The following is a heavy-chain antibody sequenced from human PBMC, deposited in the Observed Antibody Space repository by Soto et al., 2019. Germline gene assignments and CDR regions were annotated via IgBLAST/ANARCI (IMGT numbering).Heavy chain of an antibody. J-gene: IGHJ3*02. CDR2: IYYSGST. Sequence: SETLSLTCTVSGGSISSGGYYWSWIRQHPGKGLEWIGYIYYSGSTYYNPSLKSRVTISVDTSKNQFSLKLSSVTAADTAVFYCARTGGGSSEKDAFDIWGQGTMVTVSS. CDR1: GGSISSGGYY. V-gene: IGHV4-31*03. CDR3: ARTGGGSSEKDAFDI. D-gene: IGHD6-13*01.